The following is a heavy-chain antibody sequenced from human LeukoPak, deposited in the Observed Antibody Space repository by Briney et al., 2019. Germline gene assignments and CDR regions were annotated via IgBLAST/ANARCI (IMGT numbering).Heavy chain of an antibody. D-gene: IGHD4-17*01. V-gene: IGHV1-46*01. CDR1: GYTFTSYY. CDR3: AKDRDYGDYLYYFDY. CDR2: INPSGGST. J-gene: IGHJ4*02. Sequence: ASVKVSCKASGYTFTSYYMHWVRQAPGQGLEWMGIINPSGGSTSYAQKFQGRVTMTRDTSTSTVYMELSSLRAEDTAVYYCAKDRDYGDYLYYFDYWGQGTLVTVSS.